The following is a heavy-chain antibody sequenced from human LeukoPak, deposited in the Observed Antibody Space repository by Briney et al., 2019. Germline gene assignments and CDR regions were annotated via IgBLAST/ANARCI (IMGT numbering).Heavy chain of an antibody. CDR2: IYHSGST. D-gene: IGHD6-19*01. V-gene: IGHV4-38-2*02. CDR1: GYSISSGYN. CDR3: ARVVAGRSSDY. Sequence: SETLSLTCTVSGYSISSGYNWVWVRQPPGRGLEWIGSIYHSGSTYYNPPLKSRVTISVDKSKNQFSLKLSSVTAADTAVYYCARVVAGRSSDYWGQGTLVTVSS. J-gene: IGHJ4*02.